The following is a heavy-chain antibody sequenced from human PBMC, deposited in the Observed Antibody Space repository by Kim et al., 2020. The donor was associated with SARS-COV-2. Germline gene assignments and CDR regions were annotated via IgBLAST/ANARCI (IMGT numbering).Heavy chain of an antibody. CDR2: IYYSGST. CDR1: GGSISSGGYY. J-gene: IGHJ4*02. D-gene: IGHD3-22*01. Sequence: SETLSLTCTVSGGSISSGGYYWGWIRQHPGKGLEWIGYIYYSGSTYYNPSLKSRVTISVDTSKNQFSLKLSSVTAADTAVYYCARAWEDYYDSSGYHYGAYFDYWGQGTLAT. CDR3: ARAWEDYYDSSGYHYGAYFDY. V-gene: IGHV4-31*03.